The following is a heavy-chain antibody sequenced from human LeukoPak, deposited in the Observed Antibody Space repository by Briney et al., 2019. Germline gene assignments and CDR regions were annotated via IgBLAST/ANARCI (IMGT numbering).Heavy chain of an antibody. D-gene: IGHD3-16*01. CDR1: GYTFTNYG. J-gene: IGHJ3*02. CDR3: ATTTSRGTFGPFDI. Sequence: ASVKISCKASGYTFTNYGISWVRQAPGQGLEWMGWISGYNGNTNYAQKLQGRVTITADKSTSTAYMELSSLRSEDTAVYYCATTTSRGTFGPFDIWGQGTMVTVSS. V-gene: IGHV1-18*01. CDR2: ISGYNGNT.